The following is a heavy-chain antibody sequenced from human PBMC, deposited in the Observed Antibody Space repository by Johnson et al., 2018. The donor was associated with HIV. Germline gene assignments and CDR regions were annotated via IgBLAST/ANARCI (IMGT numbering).Heavy chain of an antibody. J-gene: IGHJ3*02. CDR3: TTGFAAFDI. CDR2: IHGGGSI. V-gene: IGHV3-30-3*01. Sequence: QVQLLESGGGVVQPGRSLRLSCAASGFTFSSYAVHWVRQAPGKGLEWVSVIHGGGSIYYEDSVKGRFTISRDTAKNTLYLQINSLKTEDTAVYYCTTGFAAFDIWGQGTMVTVSS. CDR1: GFTFSSYA.